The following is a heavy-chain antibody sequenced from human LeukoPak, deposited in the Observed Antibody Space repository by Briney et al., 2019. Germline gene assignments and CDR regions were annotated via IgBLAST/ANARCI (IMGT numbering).Heavy chain of an antibody. CDR1: GGSISSSSYY. J-gene: IGHJ4*02. Sequence: SETLSLTCTVSGGSISSSSYYWGWIRQPPGKGLEWIGSIYHSGSTYYNPSLKSRVTISVDTSKNQFSLKLSSVTAADTAVYYCARTVWFGELNYFKNWGQGTLVTVSS. D-gene: IGHD3-10*01. V-gene: IGHV4-39*07. CDR3: ARTVWFGELNYFKN. CDR2: IYHSGST.